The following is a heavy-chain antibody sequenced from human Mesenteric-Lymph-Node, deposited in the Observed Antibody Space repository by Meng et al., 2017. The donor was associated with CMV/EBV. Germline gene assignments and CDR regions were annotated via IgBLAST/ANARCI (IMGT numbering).Heavy chain of an antibody. Sequence: GSLRLSCTVSGGSISTYYCSWIRQPPGKGLEWIGYIYYSGSTNYNPSLKSRLTISVDTSKNQFSLKLSSVTAADTAVYYCARGYCSGGSCYPGSYWGQGTLVTVSS. V-gene: IGHV4-59*01. CDR2: IYYSGST. J-gene: IGHJ4*02. CDR3: ARGYCSGGSCYPGSY. D-gene: IGHD2-15*01. CDR1: GGSISTYY.